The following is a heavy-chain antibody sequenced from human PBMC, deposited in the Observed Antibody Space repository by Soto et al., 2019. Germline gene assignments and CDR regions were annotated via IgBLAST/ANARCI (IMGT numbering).Heavy chain of an antibody. Sequence: QVHLVQAGGELKKPGASVKVSCKASGYSFSDFGITWLRQAPGQGLEWMGWISGKNGNTNYAQKVQGRVTLTADTSTSTAYMEMRALTSDDTATYYCARSDYYEDTGTFEYWGQGTPVTVSS. CDR2: ISGKNGNT. J-gene: IGHJ4*02. V-gene: IGHV1-18*04. CDR3: ARSDYYEDTGTFEY. CDR1: GYSFSDFG. D-gene: IGHD4-17*01.